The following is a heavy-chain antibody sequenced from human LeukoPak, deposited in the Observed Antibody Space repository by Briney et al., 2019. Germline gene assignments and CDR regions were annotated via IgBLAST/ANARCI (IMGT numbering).Heavy chain of an antibody. V-gene: IGHV4-61*01. CDR1: GYSISSTYY. CDR3: AREPHSMKYYYGSGSLAGILDV. Sequence: SETLSLTCTVSGYSISSTYYWGWIRQPPGKGLEWIGYIYYSGSTNYNPSLKSRVTISVDTSKNQFSLKLSSVTAADTAVYYCAREPHSMKYYYGSGSLAGILDVWGKGTTVTVSS. D-gene: IGHD3-10*01. CDR2: IYYSGST. J-gene: IGHJ6*04.